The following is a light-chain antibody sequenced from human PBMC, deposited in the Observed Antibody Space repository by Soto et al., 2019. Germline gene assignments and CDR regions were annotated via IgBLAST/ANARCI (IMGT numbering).Light chain of an antibody. J-gene: IGKJ1*01. V-gene: IGKV3-20*01. CDR3: QQYGCSRT. CDR1: QSVSSSY. Sequence: EIVLTHSPGTLSLSPGERATLSCRARQSVSSSYLAWYQQKPGQAPRLLIYGASRRATGIPDRFSGSGSGTDFTLPISRLEPEDFAVYYCQQYGCSRTFGQGTKVELK. CDR2: GAS.